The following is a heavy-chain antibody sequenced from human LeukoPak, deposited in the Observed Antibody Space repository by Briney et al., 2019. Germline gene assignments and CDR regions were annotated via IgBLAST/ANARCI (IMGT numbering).Heavy chain of an antibody. CDR3: AREPNDYGDQLGVDY. CDR2: IYPGDCDT. V-gene: IGHV5-51*01. J-gene: IGHJ4*02. Sequence: GGSLQISCKGSGYRFTSYWIGGVRQMPGKGLEGRGNIYPGDCDTRYSPSFQGQVTISADKSISPAYLQWGSLKASDTAMYYCAREPNDYGDQLGVDYWGRGTLVTVS. CDR1: GYRFTSYW. D-gene: IGHD4-17*01.